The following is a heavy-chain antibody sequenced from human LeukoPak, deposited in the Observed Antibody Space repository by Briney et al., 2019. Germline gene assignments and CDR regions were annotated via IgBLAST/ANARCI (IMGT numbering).Heavy chain of an antibody. CDR2: MSGSGVNT. V-gene: IGHV3-23*01. CDR3: ARDLAGAADY. D-gene: IGHD6-19*01. J-gene: IGHJ4*02. Sequence: GGSLRLSCAASGFTFRGYGMSWVRQAPGKGLEWVSGMSGSGVNTDYADSVKGRFTISRDNSKNTLYLQMNSLRAEDTAVYYCARDLAGAADYWGQGTLVTVSS. CDR1: GFTFRGYG.